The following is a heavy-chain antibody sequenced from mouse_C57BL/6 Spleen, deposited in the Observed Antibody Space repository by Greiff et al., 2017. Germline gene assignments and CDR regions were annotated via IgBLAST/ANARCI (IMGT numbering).Heavy chain of an antibody. CDR1: GYTFTSYW. CDR3: ASDEGFAY. D-gene: IGHD2-3*01. Sequence: VQLQQPGAELVKPGASVKLSCQASGYTFTSYWMHWVKQRPGQGLEWIGMIHPNSGSTNYNEKFKSKATLTVAKSSSPAYMQLSSLTSEDSAVYYCASDEGFAYWGQGTLVTVSA. CDR2: IHPNSGST. J-gene: IGHJ3*01. V-gene: IGHV1-64*01.